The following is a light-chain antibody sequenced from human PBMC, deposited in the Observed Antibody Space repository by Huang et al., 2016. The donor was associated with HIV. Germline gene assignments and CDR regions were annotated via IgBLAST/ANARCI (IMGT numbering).Light chain of an antibody. Sequence: DIVLTQSPDSLAVSLGERATINCSSSRSIFYNSNNKTYLAWHQQKPGQSPKLLIYWASTRESGVPDRFSGSGSETDFTLTISSLQAEDVAVYFCQQYYTTPGTFGPGTTVHIK. CDR3: QQYYTTPGT. CDR1: RSIFYNSNNKTY. J-gene: IGKJ3*01. CDR2: WAS. V-gene: IGKV4-1*01.